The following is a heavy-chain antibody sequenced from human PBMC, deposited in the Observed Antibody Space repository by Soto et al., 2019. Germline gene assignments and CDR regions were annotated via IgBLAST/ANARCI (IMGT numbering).Heavy chain of an antibody. D-gene: IGHD6-19*01. CDR1: GFSLSTRRVG. Sequence: QITLKESGPTLVKPTQALTLTCTFSGFSLSTRRVGVGWIRQPPGKALEWLALISWDDDKLYSPSLNSRPTVTKDTSKNQVVLTMTNMDPVVTATYSCAHYSHGCYGMAVWGQGTTVTVSS. J-gene: IGHJ6*02. CDR3: AHYSHGCYGMAV. CDR2: ISWDDDK. V-gene: IGHV2-5*02.